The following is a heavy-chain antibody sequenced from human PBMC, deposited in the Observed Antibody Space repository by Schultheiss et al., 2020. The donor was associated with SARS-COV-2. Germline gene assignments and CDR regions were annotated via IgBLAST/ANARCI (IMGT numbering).Heavy chain of an antibody. V-gene: IGHV4-59*08. CDR2: IYYSGST. Sequence: SETLSLTCTVSGGSISSYYWSWIRQPPGKGLEWIGYIYYSGSTNYNPSLKSRVTISVDTSKNQFSLKLSSVTAADTAVYYCARPAMEWLPANLYYYYMDVWGQGTLVTVSS. CDR3: ARPAMEWLPANLYYYYMDV. D-gene: IGHD3-3*01. CDR1: GGSISSYY. J-gene: IGHJ6*03.